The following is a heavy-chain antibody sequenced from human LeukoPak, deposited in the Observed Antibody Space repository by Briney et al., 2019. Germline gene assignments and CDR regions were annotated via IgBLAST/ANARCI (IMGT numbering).Heavy chain of an antibody. CDR3: ARSMASGSYYNDY. Sequence: ASVKVSCKASGYTFTGYYIHWVRQAPGQGLEWMGWINPNSGGTNYAQKFQGRVTMTRDTSISTAYMELSRLRSDDTAVYYCARSMASGSYYNDYWGQGTLVTVSS. D-gene: IGHD1-26*01. V-gene: IGHV1-2*02. CDR1: GYTFTGYY. CDR2: INPNSGGT. J-gene: IGHJ4*02.